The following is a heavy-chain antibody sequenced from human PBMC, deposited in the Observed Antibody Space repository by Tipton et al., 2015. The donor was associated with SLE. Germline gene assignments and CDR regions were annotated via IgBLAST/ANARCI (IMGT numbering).Heavy chain of an antibody. CDR2: IYSDHIT. CDR1: GFTFSNSA. CDR3: ALQRGYSYGFDY. D-gene: IGHD5-18*01. V-gene: IGHV3-23*03. J-gene: IGHJ4*02. Sequence: GSLRLSCAASGFTFSNSAMNWVRQAPGMGLEWVSVIYSDHITNYADSVKGRFTISRDNSKKTLYLQINSLRAEDTAVYYCALQRGYSYGFDYWGQGTLVTVSS.